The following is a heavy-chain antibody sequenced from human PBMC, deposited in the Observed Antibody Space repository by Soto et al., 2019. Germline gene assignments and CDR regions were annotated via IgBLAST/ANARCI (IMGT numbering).Heavy chain of an antibody. CDR3: ARGPTREGVDY. CDR1: GYTFTSYD. CDR2: MNPNSGNK. Sequence: ASVKVSCKASGYTFTSYDINWVRQATGQGLEWMGWMNPNSGNKGYAQKFQGRVNMNRSTSISTVYRELSSLRSDDTAVYYWARGPTREGVDYWGQGTLVTVS. V-gene: IGHV1-8*01. J-gene: IGHJ4*02.